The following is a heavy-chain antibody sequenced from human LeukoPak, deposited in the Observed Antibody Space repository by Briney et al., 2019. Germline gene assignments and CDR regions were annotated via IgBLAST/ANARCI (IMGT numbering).Heavy chain of an antibody. D-gene: IGHD6-19*01. CDR2: IYYSGST. CDR1: GGSISSGGYS. Sequence: PSEALSLTCAVSGGSISSGGYSWSWIRQPPGKGLEWIGYIYYSGSTYYNPSLKSRVTISVDTSKNQFSLKLSSVTAADTAVYYCARHRHSSGWYGDGYWGQGTLVTVSS. V-gene: IGHV4-30-2*03. CDR3: ARHRHSSGWYGDGY. J-gene: IGHJ4*02.